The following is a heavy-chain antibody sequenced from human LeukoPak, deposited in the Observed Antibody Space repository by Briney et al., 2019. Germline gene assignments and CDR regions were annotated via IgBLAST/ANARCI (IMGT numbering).Heavy chain of an antibody. CDR2: ISTYSDVI. J-gene: IGHJ4*02. CDR3: VRTYDSSGYYFY. CDR1: GYTFTRYG. V-gene: IGHV1-18*01. Sequence: ASVKVSCKASGYTFTRYGITWVRLAPGQGLEWMGWISTYSDVIKYAQRLQGRVTLTTDTSTSTAYMELRSLTSDDTAVYYCVRTYDSSGYYFYWGQGTLVTVSS. D-gene: IGHD3-22*01.